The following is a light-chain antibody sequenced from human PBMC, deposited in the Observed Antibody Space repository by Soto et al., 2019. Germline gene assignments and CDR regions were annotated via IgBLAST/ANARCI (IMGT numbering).Light chain of an antibody. Sequence: EIVMTQSPATLSVSPGERATLSCRASPSVTNYLAWYQQKPGQAPRLLIYGAFNRATGIPARFSGSGSGTDFTLTIRSLEPEDFAVYYCQQRNIWPPVTFGQGTRLEI. CDR2: GAF. J-gene: IGKJ5*01. V-gene: IGKV3-11*01. CDR1: PSVTNY. CDR3: QQRNIWPPVT.